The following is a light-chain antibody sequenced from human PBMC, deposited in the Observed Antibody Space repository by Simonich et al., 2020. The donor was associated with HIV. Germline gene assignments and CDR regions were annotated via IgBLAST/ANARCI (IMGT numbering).Light chain of an antibody. V-gene: IGKV3D-15*01. CDR3: QQDYNLPMYT. J-gene: IGKJ2*01. Sequence: EIVMTQSPATLSVSPGERATLSCRASRNVASNLAWYQQKPGQAPRLLIYAASTRATSIPARFSGSGSGTDFTLTISSLQPEDFAVYYCQQDYNLPMYTFGQGTKLEIK. CDR2: AAS. CDR1: RNVASN.